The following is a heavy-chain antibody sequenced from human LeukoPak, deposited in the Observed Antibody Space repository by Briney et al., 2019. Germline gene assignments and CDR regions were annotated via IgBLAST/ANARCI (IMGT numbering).Heavy chain of an antibody. Sequence: PSETLSLTCTVSGGSISSEYWGWIRQPPGKGLEWIGKIYNSGSTHYNSSLKSRVTISIETSKNQFSLRLNSVTAADTALYFCAREKQGWDNFGVVKRYFDLWGRGTLVTVSS. J-gene: IGHJ2*01. V-gene: IGHV4-59*01. CDR3: AREKQGWDNFGVVKRYFDL. CDR1: GGSISSEY. CDR2: IYNSGST. D-gene: IGHD3-3*01.